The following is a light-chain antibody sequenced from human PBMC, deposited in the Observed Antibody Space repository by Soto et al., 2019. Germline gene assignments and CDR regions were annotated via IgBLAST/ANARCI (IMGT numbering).Light chain of an antibody. Sequence: QSVLTQPPSVSGAPGQRVTISCTGSSSNIGAGYDVHWYHQLPGTAPKLLIYGNNNRPSGVPDRFSGSKSGTSASLAITGLQAEDEADYYCQSYDNSLSGYVFGGGTQLTVL. CDR2: GNN. J-gene: IGLJ3*02. CDR1: SSNIGAGYD. V-gene: IGLV1-40*01. CDR3: QSYDNSLSGYV.